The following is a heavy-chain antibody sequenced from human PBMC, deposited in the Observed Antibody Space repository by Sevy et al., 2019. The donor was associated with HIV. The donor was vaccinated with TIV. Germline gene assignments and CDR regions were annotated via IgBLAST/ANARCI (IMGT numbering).Heavy chain of an antibody. V-gene: IGHV3-30*18. CDR3: AKSTMRDTAMALYYYFYYGMDV. D-gene: IGHD5-18*01. CDR1: GFTFTSYG. CDR2: ISYDGSNK. J-gene: IGHJ6*02. Sequence: GGSLRLSCAASGFTFTSYGMHWVRQAPGKGLEWVAVISYDGSNKYYADSVKGRFTISSDNSKNTLYLQVNSLRAVDTAVYYCAKSTMRDTAMALYYYFYYGMDVWGQGTTVTVSS.